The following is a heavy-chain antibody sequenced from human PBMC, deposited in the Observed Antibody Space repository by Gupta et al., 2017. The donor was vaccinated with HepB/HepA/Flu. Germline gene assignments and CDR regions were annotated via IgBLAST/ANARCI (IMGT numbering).Heavy chain of an antibody. CDR1: GFTVSSNY. D-gene: IGHD6-6*01. CDR3: ARVRMSIAARRAFDP. CDR2: IYSGGST. J-gene: IGHJ5*02. V-gene: IGHV3-66*01. Sequence: EVQLVESGGGLVQPGGSLRLSCAASGFTVSSNYMSWVRQAPGKGLEWVSVIYSGGSTYYADSVKGRFTISRDNSKNTLYLQMNSLRAEDTAVYYCARVRMSIAARRAFDPWGQGTLVTVSS.